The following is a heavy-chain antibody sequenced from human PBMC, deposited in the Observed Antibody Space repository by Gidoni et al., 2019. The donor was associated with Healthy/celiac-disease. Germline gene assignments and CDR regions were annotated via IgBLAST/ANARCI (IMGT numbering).Heavy chain of an antibody. CDR2: MNPNSGNT. CDR1: GYTFTSSD. V-gene: IGHV1-8*01. Sequence: QVQLVQSGAEVKQPGASVKVSCKASGYTFTSSDTNWVRQATGQGLEWMGWMNPNSGNTGYAQKFQGRVTMTRNTSISTAYMELSSLRSEDTAVYYCARGILYYYDSSGSNQFDYWGQGTLVTVSS. J-gene: IGHJ4*02. D-gene: IGHD3-22*01. CDR3: ARGILYYYDSSGSNQFDY.